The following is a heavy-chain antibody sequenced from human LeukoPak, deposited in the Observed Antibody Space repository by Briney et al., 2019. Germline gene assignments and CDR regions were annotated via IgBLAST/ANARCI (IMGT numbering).Heavy chain of an antibody. CDR3: ARGGGHGTTDY. Sequence: GGSLRLSCAASGFTFPDYWMSWVRQAPGKGLEWVAKINQGGIETYYVDSIKGRFTISRDNAKNLLYLQMNSLRVEDTALYFCARGGGHGTTDYWGQGTLVIVSP. CDR2: INQGGIET. J-gene: IGHJ4*02. D-gene: IGHD1-1*01. CDR1: GFTFPDYW. V-gene: IGHV3-7*01.